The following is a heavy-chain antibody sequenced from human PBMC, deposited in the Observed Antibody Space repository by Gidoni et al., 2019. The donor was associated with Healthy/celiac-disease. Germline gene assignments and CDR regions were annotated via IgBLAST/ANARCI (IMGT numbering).Heavy chain of an antibody. CDR1: GYTFTSYY. D-gene: IGHD3-22*01. CDR2: INPSGGST. J-gene: IGHJ2*01. CDR3: ARGASSGYYYSFWYFDL. V-gene: IGHV1-46*04. Sequence: QVQLVQSGAEVKKPGASVKVSCKASGYTFTSYYMHWVRQAPGQGLEWMGIINPSGGSTSYAQKLQGRVTMTRDTSTSTVYMELSSLRSEDTAVYYCARGASSGYYYSFWYFDLWGRGTLVTVSS.